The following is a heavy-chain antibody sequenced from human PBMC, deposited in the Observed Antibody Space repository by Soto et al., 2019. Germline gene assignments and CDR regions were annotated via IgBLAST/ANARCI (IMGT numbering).Heavy chain of an antibody. CDR1: GYTFTGYY. Sequence: ASVKVSCKASGYTFTGYYIHWVRQAPGQGLEWMGWINPNSGGTNYAQKFQGWVTMTRDTSISTAYMELSRLRSDDTAVYYCARDTTALDYWGQGTLVTVSS. J-gene: IGHJ4*02. CDR2: INPNSGGT. V-gene: IGHV1-2*04. D-gene: IGHD1-1*01. CDR3: ARDTTALDY.